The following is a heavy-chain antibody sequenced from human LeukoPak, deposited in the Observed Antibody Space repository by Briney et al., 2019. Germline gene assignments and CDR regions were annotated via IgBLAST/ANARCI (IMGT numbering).Heavy chain of an antibody. J-gene: IGHJ4*02. D-gene: IGHD6-19*01. CDR1: GFTFSSFA. Sequence: PGGSLRLSCAASGFTFSSFAMCWVRQAPGKGLEWVSGIFGSGANTHYADSVKGRFTMSRDNSKNTVYLQMNSLRAEDTAVYYCARATAGYISVRFPGWPVDSWGQGTLVSVSS. CDR2: IFGSGANT. V-gene: IGHV3-23*01. CDR3: ARATAGYISVRFPGWPVDS.